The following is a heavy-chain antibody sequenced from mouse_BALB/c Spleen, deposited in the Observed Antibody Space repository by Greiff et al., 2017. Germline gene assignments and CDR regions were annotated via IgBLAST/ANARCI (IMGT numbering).Heavy chain of an antibody. CDR2: ISYDGSN. Sequence: EVQLVESGPGLVKPSQSLSLTCSVTGYSFTSGYYRNWIRQFPGNILEWMGYISYDGSNNYNPTLKNRISITSDTSTNQMFLKLNSVTTEDTATCYCAGGGNYEDGLAYWGQGTLVTVSA. D-gene: IGHD2-1*01. J-gene: IGHJ3*01. CDR1: GYSFTSGYY. V-gene: IGHV3-6*01. CDR3: AGGGNYEDGLAY.